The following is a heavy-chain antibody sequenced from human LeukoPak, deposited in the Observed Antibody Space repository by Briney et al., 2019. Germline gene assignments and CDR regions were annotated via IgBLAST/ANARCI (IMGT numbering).Heavy chain of an antibody. CDR1: GFSFSNFG. D-gene: IGHD4-17*01. J-gene: IGHJ4*02. Sequence: GGSLRLSCAASGFSFSNFGMHWVRQPPGKGLEWVAVLSYVEHTAYAESVKGRFSISRDVSESTLYLQMDSLRVEDPAVYYCARLNRPGHEYGDYEYCDSWGQGTLVTVSS. CDR2: LSYVEHT. V-gene: IGHV3-30*03. CDR3: ARLNRPGHEYGDYEYCDS.